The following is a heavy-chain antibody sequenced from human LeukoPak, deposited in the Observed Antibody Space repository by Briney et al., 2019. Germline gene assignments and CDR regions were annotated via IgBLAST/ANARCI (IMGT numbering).Heavy chain of an antibody. CDR3: AKVGADNRHAIGFFFDS. Sequence: LPGGSLRLSCAASGFTFRDYAMPWVRQAPGKGLEWVALISYEGSNKYYADSVKGRFTISRDNSKNTLYLEVNSLRAEDTAVYYCAKVGADNRHAIGFFFDSWDQGTLVTVSS. CDR1: GFTFRDYA. D-gene: IGHD1-1*01. J-gene: IGHJ4*02. V-gene: IGHV3-30-3*01. CDR2: ISYEGSNK.